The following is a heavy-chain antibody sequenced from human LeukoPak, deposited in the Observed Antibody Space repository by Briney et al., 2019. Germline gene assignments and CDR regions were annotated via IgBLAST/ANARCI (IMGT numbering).Heavy chain of an antibody. D-gene: IGHD3-3*01. CDR3: ARDAFNAYYDFWSDYYYY. CDR1: GGSISSGDYY. Sequence: SETLSLTCTVSGGSISSGDYYWSWIRQPPGKDLEWIGYINYSGSTYYNPSLKSRVTISVDTSKNQFSLKLSSVTAADTAVYYCARDAFNAYYDFWSDYYYYWGQGTLVTVSS. V-gene: IGHV4-30-4*08. J-gene: IGHJ4*02. CDR2: INYSGST.